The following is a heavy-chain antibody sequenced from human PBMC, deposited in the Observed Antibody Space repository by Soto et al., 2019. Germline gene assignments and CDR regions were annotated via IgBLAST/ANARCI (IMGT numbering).Heavy chain of an antibody. CDR3: AKLYCSSISCYSVGAFYI. CDR1: GFTISIYG. V-gene: IGHV3-33*06. J-gene: IGHJ3*02. Sequence: AGSLRLSCAPSGFTISIYGIHWVRQAPGKGLEWVALIWFDGSDKYYVYYVKGRVTISRDNSKNTVHLQMNRLRVEDTAVYYCAKLYCSSISCYSVGAFYIRGQGTVVTVSS. CDR2: IWFDGSDK. D-gene: IGHD2-2*01.